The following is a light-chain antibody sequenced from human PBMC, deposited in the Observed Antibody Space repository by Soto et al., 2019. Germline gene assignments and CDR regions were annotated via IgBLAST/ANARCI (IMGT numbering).Light chain of an antibody. Sequence: SQMTQSPSSLSAYVGDRVTITFRASQSISSYLNWYQQKPGKAPKLLIYAASSLQSGVPSRFSGSGSGTDFTLTISRLQPEDFAPYYCQQSYSTPRETFGEGTKVDI. V-gene: IGKV1-39*01. CDR3: QQSYSTPRET. CDR2: AAS. CDR1: QSISSY. J-gene: IGKJ1*01.